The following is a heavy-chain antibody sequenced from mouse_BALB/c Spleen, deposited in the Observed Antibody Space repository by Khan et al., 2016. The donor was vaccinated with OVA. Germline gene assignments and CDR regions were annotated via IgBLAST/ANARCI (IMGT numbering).Heavy chain of an antibody. CDR2: LGRDGST. Sequence: VQLQESGPGLVAPSQSLSITCTTSGFSLTNYGVPWVRHPPEKGLGWLVGLGRDGSTTYNSALKSRLTITKDNSKSQVFLEMNSLQTDDTAIYFCARQPYYHYNVMDYWGQGTSVTVSS. CDR1: GFSLTNYG. V-gene: IGHV2-6-1*01. D-gene: IGHD2-4*01. J-gene: IGHJ4*01. CDR3: ARQPYYHYNVMDY.